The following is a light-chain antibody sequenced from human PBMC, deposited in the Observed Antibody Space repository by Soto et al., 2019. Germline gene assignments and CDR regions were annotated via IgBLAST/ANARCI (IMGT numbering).Light chain of an antibody. V-gene: IGKV1-12*01. CDR2: AAS. CDR3: QHTDSWT. Sequence: DIQMTQFPSSVSVSVGDRVTITCRASQGISSSLAWYQQKPGKVPKLLIYAASSLPGGVPSRFSGSGSGTDFTLTISSLQPEDFATYYCQHTDSWTFGQGTKVEIK. CDR1: QGISSS. J-gene: IGKJ1*01.